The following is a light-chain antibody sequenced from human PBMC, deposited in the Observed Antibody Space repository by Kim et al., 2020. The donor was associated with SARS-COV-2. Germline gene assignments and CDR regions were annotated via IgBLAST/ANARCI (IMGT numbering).Light chain of an antibody. V-gene: IGLV1-40*01. CDR3: QSYDSNLSGWV. J-gene: IGLJ3*02. CDR1: TSNIRAGSD. Sequence: RVVIPCTGSTSNIRAGSDVHWYQQLPGTAPNLLICANSDRPSGVPDRFSGSKSDTSASLAITGLQVEDEADYYCQSYDSNLSGWVLGGGTQLTVL. CDR2: ANS.